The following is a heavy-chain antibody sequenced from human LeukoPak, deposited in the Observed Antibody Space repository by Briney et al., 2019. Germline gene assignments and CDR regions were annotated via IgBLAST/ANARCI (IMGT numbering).Heavy chain of an antibody. V-gene: IGHV4-39*01. CDR1: GGSISSSSYY. J-gene: IGHJ4*02. CDR3: ASFAPPGYSYVYIYDD. D-gene: IGHD5-18*01. Sequence: AETLSLTCTVSGGSISSSSYYWGWIRQPPGKGLEWIGSIYYSGSTYYNPSLKSRVTISVDTSKNQFTLKLSSVTAADTAAYYCASFAPPGYSYVYIYDDWGQGTLVTVSS. CDR2: IYYSGST.